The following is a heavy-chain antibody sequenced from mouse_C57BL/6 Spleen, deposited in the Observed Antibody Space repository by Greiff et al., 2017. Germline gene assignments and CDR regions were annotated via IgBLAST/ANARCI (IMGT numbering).Heavy chain of an antibody. CDR1: GYTFTDYY. D-gene: IGHD2-1*01. CDR3: AVYYGNYAYAMDY. CDR2: INPNNGGT. J-gene: IGHJ4*01. V-gene: IGHV1-26*01. Sequence: VQLQQSGPELVKPGASVKISCKASGYTFTDYYMNWVKQSHGKSLEWIGDINPNNGGTSYNQKFKGKATLTVDKSSSTAYMELRSLTSEDSAVYYYAVYYGNYAYAMDYWGQGTSVTVSS.